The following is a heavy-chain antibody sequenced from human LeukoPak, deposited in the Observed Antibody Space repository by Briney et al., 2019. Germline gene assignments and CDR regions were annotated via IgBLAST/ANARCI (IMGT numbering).Heavy chain of an antibody. CDR3: TRGQTTYYDY. Sequence: PGRSLRLSCAASGFNFNNCAMHWVRQAPGKGLEWVAVISYDGNSKYYADSVKGRFTISRDNSENTLYLQMSSLRVEDTAVYYCTRGQTTYYDYWGQGTLVTVSS. J-gene: IGHJ4*02. V-gene: IGHV3-30-3*01. CDR1: GFNFNNCA. D-gene: IGHD1-7*01. CDR2: ISYDGNSK.